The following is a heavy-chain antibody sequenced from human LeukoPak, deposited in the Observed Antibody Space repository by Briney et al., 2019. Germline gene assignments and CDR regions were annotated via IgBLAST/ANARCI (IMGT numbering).Heavy chain of an antibody. V-gene: IGHV4-59*01. CDR2: IYYSGST. J-gene: IGHJ6*02. D-gene: IGHD4-23*01. Sequence: SETLSLTCTVSGGSISSYYWSWIRQPPGKGLEWIGYIYYSGSTNYNPSLKSRVTISVDTSKNQFSLKLSSVTAADTAVYYCASLSGYGGEPTDVWGQGTTVTVSS. CDR3: ASLSGYGGEPTDV. CDR1: GGSISSYY.